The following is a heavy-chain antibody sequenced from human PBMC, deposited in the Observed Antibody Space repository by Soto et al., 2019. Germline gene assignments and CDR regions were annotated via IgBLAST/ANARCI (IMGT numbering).Heavy chain of an antibody. CDR1: GFTLSRYD. CDR2: IGIAGDI. V-gene: IGHV3-13*01. D-gene: IGHD3-9*01. Sequence: GGSLRLSCAASGFTLSRYDMHWVRQSKGKGLEWLSAIGIAGDIYYSDSVKGRFTSFTDTGENSLHLQIDSLRAEDTALYYCGRTFYNLLTGLDDHDAFDIWGRGTMVTVSS. J-gene: IGHJ3*02. CDR3: GRTFYNLLTGLDDHDAFDI.